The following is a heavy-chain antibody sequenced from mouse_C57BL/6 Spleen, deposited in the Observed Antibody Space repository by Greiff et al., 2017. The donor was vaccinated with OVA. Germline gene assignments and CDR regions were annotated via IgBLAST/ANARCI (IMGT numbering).Heavy chain of an antibody. Sequence: EVHLVESGGGLVQPKGSLKLSCAASGFSFNTYAMNWVRQAPGKGLEWVARIRSKSNNYATYYADSVKDRFTISRDDSESMLYLQMNNLKTEDTAMYYCVRHGADFDVWGTGTTVTVSS. CDR3: VRHGADFDV. CDR2: IRSKSNNYAT. CDR1: GFSFNTYA. V-gene: IGHV10-1*01. J-gene: IGHJ1*03.